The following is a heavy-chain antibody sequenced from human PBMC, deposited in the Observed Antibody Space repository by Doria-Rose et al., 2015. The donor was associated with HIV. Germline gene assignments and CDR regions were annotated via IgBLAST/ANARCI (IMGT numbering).Heavy chain of an antibody. Sequence: QVQLQESDAGLVKPSETLSLTCAVFGGSFSGYYWSWIRQPPGKGLEWIGEINHSGSTKYKTSLKSRVTISLDTSKTLFSLKLSSVTAADTAVYYCARGLLRGGWNDVDYYYGMDVWGQGTTVTVSS. J-gene: IGHJ6*02. V-gene: IGHV4-34*01. CDR2: INHSGST. CDR3: ARGLLRGGWNDVDYYYGMDV. CDR1: GGSFSGYY. D-gene: IGHD1-1*01.